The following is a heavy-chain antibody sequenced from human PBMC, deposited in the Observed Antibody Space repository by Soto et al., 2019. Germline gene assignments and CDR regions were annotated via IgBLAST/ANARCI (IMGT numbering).Heavy chain of an antibody. CDR3: SRGRDPHEGGLT. Sequence: QVQLQQWGAGLLKPSETLSLTCAVHSGSFSSYYSTWTRQPPWKGLEWIGEIHPSGDTDYNPSLSNRVTISLDTSKTQFSLRLTSVTAADTAVYFCSRGRDPHEGGLTWGQGTLVTVSS. D-gene: IGHD3-16*01. V-gene: IGHV4-34*02. CDR2: IHPSGDT. J-gene: IGHJ5*02. CDR1: SGSFSSYY.